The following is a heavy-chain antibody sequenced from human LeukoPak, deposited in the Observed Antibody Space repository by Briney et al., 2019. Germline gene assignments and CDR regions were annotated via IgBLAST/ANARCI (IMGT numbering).Heavy chain of an antibody. D-gene: IGHD2-2*01. J-gene: IGHJ4*02. CDR3: AVGLELGYCSSTSCYHYFDY. CDR2: IIPIFGTA. CDR1: GGTFSSYA. V-gene: IGHV1-69*05. Sequence: SVKVSCKASGGTFSSYAISWVRQAPGQGLEWMGGIIPIFGTANYAQKLQGRVTMTTDTSTSTAYMELRSLRSDDTAVYYCAVGLELGYCSSTSCYHYFDYWGQGTLVTVSS.